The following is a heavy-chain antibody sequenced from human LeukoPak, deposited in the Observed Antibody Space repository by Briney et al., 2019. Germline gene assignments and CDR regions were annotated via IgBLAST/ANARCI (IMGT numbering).Heavy chain of an antibody. CDR1: GGTFSSYA. D-gene: IGHD5-18*01. CDR3: ARGGKDTAMVKDYYYYYGMDV. V-gene: IGHV1-69*13. Sequence: SVKVSCKASGGTFSSYAMSWVRQAPGQGLEWMGGIIPIFGTANYAQKFQGRVTITADESTSTAYMELSSLRSEDTAVYYCARGGKDTAMVKDYYYYYGMDVWGQGTTVTVSS. CDR2: IIPIFGTA. J-gene: IGHJ6*02.